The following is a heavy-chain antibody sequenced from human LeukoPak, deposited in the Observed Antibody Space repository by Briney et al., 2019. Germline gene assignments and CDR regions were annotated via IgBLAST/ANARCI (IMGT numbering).Heavy chain of an antibody. V-gene: IGHV1-69*13. CDR1: GGTLSSYA. J-gene: IGHJ4*02. CDR2: IIPIFGTA. Sequence: GASVKVSCKASGGTLSSYAISWVRQAPGQGLEWMGGIIPIFGTANYAQKFQGRVTITADESTSAAYMELSSLRSEDTAVYYCARIRGSGSYPFDYWGQGTLVTVSS. CDR3: ARIRGSGSYPFDY. D-gene: IGHD3-10*01.